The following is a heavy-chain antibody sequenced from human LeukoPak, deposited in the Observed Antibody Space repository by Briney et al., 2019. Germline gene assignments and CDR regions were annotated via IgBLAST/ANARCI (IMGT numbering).Heavy chain of an antibody. Sequence: GGSLRPSCAASGFTLSSNYMSWVRQAPGKGLEGVSVIYSGGSTYYSDSVKGGFTISRDNTKNKTYRRMNSLRAEDTAVYYCASDKRSGWYPGAFDIWGQGTMVTVSS. CDR3: ASDKRSGWYPGAFDI. D-gene: IGHD6-19*01. CDR2: IYSGGST. V-gene: IGHV3-53*01. CDR1: GFTLSSNY. J-gene: IGHJ3*02.